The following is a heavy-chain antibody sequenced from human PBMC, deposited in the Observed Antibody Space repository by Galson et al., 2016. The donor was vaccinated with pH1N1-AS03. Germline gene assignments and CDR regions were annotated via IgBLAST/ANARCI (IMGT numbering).Heavy chain of an antibody. J-gene: IGHJ4*02. V-gene: IGHV3-74*01. CDR2: INEDGSTT. Sequence: LRLSCAASGFTFSRYWMHWVRQAPGKGLVWVSHINEDGSTTRYADSVKGRFTISRDNSESTLYLQMNSLGDDDTAVYYCARSTEGRFDCWGQGILVTVSS. CDR3: ARSTEGRFDC. CDR1: GFTFSRYW. D-gene: IGHD2-15*01.